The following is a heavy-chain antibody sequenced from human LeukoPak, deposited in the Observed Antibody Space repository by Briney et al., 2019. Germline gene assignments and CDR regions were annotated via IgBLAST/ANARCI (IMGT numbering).Heavy chain of an antibody. D-gene: IGHD3-22*01. V-gene: IGHV3-49*03. CDR1: GFTFGDYA. CDR2: IRSKAYGGTT. Sequence: GGSLRLSCTATGFTFGDYAMSWFRQAPGKGLEWVGFIRSKAYGGTTEYAASVKGRFTISRDDSKSIAHLQMNSLKTEDTAVYHCTRSYYDSSGYYKYWGQGTLVTVSS. CDR3: TRSYYDSSGYYKY. J-gene: IGHJ4*02.